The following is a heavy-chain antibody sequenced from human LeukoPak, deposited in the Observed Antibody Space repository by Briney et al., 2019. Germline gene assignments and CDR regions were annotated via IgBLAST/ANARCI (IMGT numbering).Heavy chain of an antibody. CDR1: GFTFSSYD. J-gene: IGHJ1*01. CDR2: ITQGGSTI. CDR3: ARSRGKYFQR. Sequence: PGGSLRLSGEASGFTFSSYDMNWVRQAPGKGLQWISHITQGGSTIYYADSVKGRFTIFRDNAKSSLYLQMDSLRVEDTAIYYCARSRGKYFQRWGQGTLVTVSS. V-gene: IGHV3-48*03. D-gene: IGHD3-16*01.